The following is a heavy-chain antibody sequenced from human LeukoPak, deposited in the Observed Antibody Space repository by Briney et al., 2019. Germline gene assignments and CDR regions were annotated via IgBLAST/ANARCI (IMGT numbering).Heavy chain of an antibody. Sequence: PGGSLRLSCAASGFTFCSYSMSWVRQAPGKGLEWVSSISSSSSYIYYADSVKGRFTISRDNAKNSLYLQMNSLRAEDTAVYYCARDERSGIFGVVISYYGMDVWGQGTTVTVSS. J-gene: IGHJ6*02. CDR2: ISSSSSYI. CDR1: GFTFCSYS. D-gene: IGHD3-3*01. V-gene: IGHV3-21*01. CDR3: ARDERSGIFGVVISYYGMDV.